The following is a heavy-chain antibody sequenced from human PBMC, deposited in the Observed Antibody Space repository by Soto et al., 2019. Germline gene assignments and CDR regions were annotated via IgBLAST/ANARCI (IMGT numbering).Heavy chain of an antibody. J-gene: IGHJ2*01. D-gene: IGHD4-4*01. Sequence: QVQLVESGGGVVQPGRSLRLSCAASGFTFSSYAMHWVRQAPGKGLEWVAVISYDGSNKYYADSVKGRFTISRDNSKNXLYLQMNSLRLGDTAVYYCARPLWRDDYNWGYFDLWGRGTLVTVSS. CDR1: GFTFSSYA. CDR3: ARPLWRDDYNWGYFDL. V-gene: IGHV3-30-3*01. CDR2: ISYDGSNK.